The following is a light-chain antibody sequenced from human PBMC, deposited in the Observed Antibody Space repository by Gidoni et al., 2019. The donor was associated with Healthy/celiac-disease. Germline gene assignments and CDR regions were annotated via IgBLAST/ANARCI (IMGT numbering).Light chain of an antibody. CDR1: QSINLW. Sequence: DLQLTQSPSTLSASVGDRVIITCRADQSINLWLDWYQQKSGKAPKLLIYEASSLQSGVPSRFGGRGSGTEFTLTISSLPPDDFATYFGQQYNNWVTFGQGTKLEIK. CDR3: QQYNNWVT. V-gene: IGKV1-5*03. CDR2: EAS. J-gene: IGKJ2*01.